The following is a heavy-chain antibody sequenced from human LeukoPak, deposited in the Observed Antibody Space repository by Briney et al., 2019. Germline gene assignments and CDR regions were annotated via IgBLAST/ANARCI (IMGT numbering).Heavy chain of an antibody. CDR1: GGSISSYY. CDR3: ARIVVVVAATWYNWFDP. J-gene: IGHJ5*02. V-gene: IGHV4-59*08. CDR2: IYYSGST. D-gene: IGHD2-15*01. Sequence: SETLSLTCTVSGGSISSYYWSWIRQPPGKGLEWIGYIYYSGSTNYNPSLKSRVTISVGTSKNQFSLKLSSVTAADTAVYYCARIVVVVAATWYNWFDPWGQGTLVTVSS.